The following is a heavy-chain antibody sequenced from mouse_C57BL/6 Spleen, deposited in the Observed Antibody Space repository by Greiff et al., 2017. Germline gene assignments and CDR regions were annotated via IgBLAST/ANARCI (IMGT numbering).Heavy chain of an antibody. V-gene: IGHV6-3*01. Sequence: EVKLVESGGGLVQPGGSLKLSCVASGFTFSNYWMNWVRQSPEKGLEWVAQIRLKSANYATHYAESVKGRFTISRDDSKSSVSLQMNNLSAEDTGIYYCTGDYGSSSFDDWGQGTTLTGSS. CDR3: TGDYGSSSFDD. J-gene: IGHJ2*01. CDR2: IRLKSANYAT. D-gene: IGHD1-1*01. CDR1: GFTFSNYW.